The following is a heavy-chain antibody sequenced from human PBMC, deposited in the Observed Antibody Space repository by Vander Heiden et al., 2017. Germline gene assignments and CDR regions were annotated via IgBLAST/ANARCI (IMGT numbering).Heavy chain of an antibody. CDR2: IIPIFGTA. Sequence: QVQLVQSGAEVKKPGSSVKVSCKASGGTFSSYAISWLRQAPGQGLEWMGGIIPIFGTANYAQKFQGRVTITADESTSTAYMELSSLRSEDTAVYYCARDRSSYCGGDCSIANAFDIWGQGTMVTVSS. J-gene: IGHJ3*02. D-gene: IGHD2-21*02. CDR1: GGTFSSYA. CDR3: ARDRSSYCGGDCSIANAFDI. V-gene: IGHV1-69*01.